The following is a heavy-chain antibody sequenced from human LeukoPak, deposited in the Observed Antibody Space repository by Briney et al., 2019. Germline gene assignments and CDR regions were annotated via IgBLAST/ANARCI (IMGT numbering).Heavy chain of an antibody. CDR3: AREIYCSASSCTGGVFDI. Sequence: GGSLRLSCAASGFTVSSNYMSWVRLAPGKGLEWVSVIYSGGSTYYADSVKGRFTISRDNSKNTLYLQMNSLRVEDTAVYYCAREIYCSASSCTGGVFDIWGQGTMVTVSS. J-gene: IGHJ3*02. CDR2: IYSGGST. CDR1: GFTVSSNY. D-gene: IGHD2-15*01. V-gene: IGHV3-53*01.